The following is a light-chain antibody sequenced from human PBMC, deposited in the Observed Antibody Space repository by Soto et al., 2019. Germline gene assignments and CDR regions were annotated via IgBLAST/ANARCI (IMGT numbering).Light chain of an antibody. CDR2: GNT. J-gene: IGLJ2*01. Sequence: QSALTQTPSVSGAPGQRVTISCTGSSSNIGADYDVHWYRHLPGTAPKLLIYGNTNRPSGVPDRFSGSKSGTSASLAITGLQVEDEADYYCQSYDYSLSGVVFGGGTQLTVL. CDR1: SSNIGADYD. V-gene: IGLV1-40*01. CDR3: QSYDYSLSGVV.